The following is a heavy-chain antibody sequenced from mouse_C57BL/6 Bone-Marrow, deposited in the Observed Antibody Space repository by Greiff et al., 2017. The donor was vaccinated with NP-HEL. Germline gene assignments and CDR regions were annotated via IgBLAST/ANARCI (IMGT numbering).Heavy chain of an antibody. Sequence: EVHLVESGEGLVKPGGSLKLSCAASGFTFSSYAMSWVRQTPEKRLEWVAYISSGGDYIYYADTVKGRFTISRDNARNTLYLQMSSLKSEDTAMYYCTRENYGSSYEGWYFDVWGTGTTVTVSS. J-gene: IGHJ1*03. D-gene: IGHD1-1*01. V-gene: IGHV5-9-1*02. CDR1: GFTFSSYA. CDR2: ISSGGDYI. CDR3: TRENYGSSYEGWYFDV.